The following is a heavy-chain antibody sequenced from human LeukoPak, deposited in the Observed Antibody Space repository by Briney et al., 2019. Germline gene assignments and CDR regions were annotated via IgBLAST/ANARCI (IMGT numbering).Heavy chain of an antibody. CDR3: ARRAVRGVIIYDY. V-gene: IGHV4-31*03. J-gene: IGHJ4*02. D-gene: IGHD3-10*01. CDR2: IYYSGST. CDR1: GDSISSGGYY. Sequence: SQTLSLTCTVSGDSISSGGYYWSWIRQHPGKGLEWIGYIYYSGSTYYSPSLKSRVTISVDTSKNQFSLKLSSVTAADTAVYYCARRAVRGVIIYDYWGQGTLVTVSS.